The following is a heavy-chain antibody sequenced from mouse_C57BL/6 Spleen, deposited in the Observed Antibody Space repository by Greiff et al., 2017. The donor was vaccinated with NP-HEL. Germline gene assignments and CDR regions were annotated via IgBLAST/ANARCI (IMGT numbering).Heavy chain of an antibody. CDR1: GYTFTSYW. Sequence: QVQLQQSGAELVKPGASVKMSCKASGYTFTSYWITWVKQRPGQGLEWIGDIYPGSGSTNYNEKFKSKATLTVDTSSSTAYMQLSSLTSEDSAVYYCARRRDDYDGFDYWGQGTTLTVSS. J-gene: IGHJ2*01. CDR2: IYPGSGST. CDR3: ARRRDDYDGFDY. V-gene: IGHV1-55*01. D-gene: IGHD2-4*01.